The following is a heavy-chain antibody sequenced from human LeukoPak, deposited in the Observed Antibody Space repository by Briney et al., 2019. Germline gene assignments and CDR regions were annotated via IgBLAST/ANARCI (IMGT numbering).Heavy chain of an antibody. J-gene: IGHJ4*02. CDR2: IIMIGSIL. CDR3: ARVGGDYVWGSYHHYYFDY. D-gene: IGHD3-16*02. Sequence: GRSLRLSWAASGFTFSDYYMSCIRQAAGKWLEWVSYIIMIGSILYYAESVKGRFTISRDNAKKSLYLQMNSLRAEDTAVYYCARVGGDYVWGSYHHYYFDYWGQGTLVTVSS. V-gene: IGHV3-11*01. CDR1: GFTFSDYY.